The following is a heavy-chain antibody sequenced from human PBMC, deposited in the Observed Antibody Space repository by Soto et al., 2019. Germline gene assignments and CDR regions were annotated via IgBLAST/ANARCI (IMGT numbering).Heavy chain of an antibody. V-gene: IGHV4-34*01. CDR2: INHSGST. D-gene: IGHD1-20*01. J-gene: IGHJ4*02. Sequence: SETLSLTCAVYGGSFSGYYWSWIRQPPGRGLEWIGEINHSGSTNYNPSLKSRVTISVDTSKNQFSLKLSSVTAADTAVYYCARGWDNWNYVDYWGQGTLVTVSS. CDR1: GGSFSGYY. CDR3: ARGWDNWNYVDY.